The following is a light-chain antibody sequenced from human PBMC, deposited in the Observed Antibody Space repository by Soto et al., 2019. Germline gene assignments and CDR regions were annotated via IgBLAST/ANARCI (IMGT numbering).Light chain of an antibody. CDR2: GAS. Sequence: EIVLTQSPGTLSLSPGERATLSCRASQSVSSNYLAWYQQKPGQAPRLLIYGASSRATGIPDRFSGSGSGTDFTLTIRRLEPEDFAVYYCQQYGRPPQTFGQGTKVDIK. J-gene: IGKJ1*01. CDR3: QQYGRPPQT. CDR1: QSVSSNY. V-gene: IGKV3-20*01.